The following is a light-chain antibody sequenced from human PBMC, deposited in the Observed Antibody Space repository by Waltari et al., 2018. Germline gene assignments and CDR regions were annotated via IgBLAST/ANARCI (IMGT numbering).Light chain of an antibody. CDR1: QGMSGY. V-gene: IGKV1-9*01. CDR2: AAS. J-gene: IGKJ4*01. Sequence: DIQLTQSPSFLSASVGARVTFTCRASQGMSGYLTWYQQKPNKAPKLLINAASTLQSGVPSRFSGGKSGTEVTLTISSLQPEDFATYFCQHVYSYPVTFGGGTTLDI. CDR3: QHVYSYPVT.